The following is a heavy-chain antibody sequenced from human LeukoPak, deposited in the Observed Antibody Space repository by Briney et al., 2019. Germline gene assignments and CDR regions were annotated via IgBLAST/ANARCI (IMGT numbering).Heavy chain of an antibody. D-gene: IGHD6-19*01. CDR3: ARGGSVTAVAGGFDY. CDR2: IKQDGSEK. V-gene: IGHV3-7*01. J-gene: IGHJ4*02. CDR1: GFTFSSYW. Sequence: GGSLRLSCAASGFTFSSYWMSWVRQAPGKGLEWVTNIKQDGSEKYYVDSVKGRFTISRDNAKNSLYLQMNSLRAEDTAVYYCARGGSVTAVAGGFDYWGQGTLVTVSS.